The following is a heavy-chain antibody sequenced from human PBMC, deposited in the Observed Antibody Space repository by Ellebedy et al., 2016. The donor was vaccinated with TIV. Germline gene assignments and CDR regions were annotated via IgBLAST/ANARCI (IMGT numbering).Heavy chain of an antibody. CDR1: GFTFDDYT. D-gene: IGHD3-3*01. CDR3: AKEGDGENILYFDY. CDR2: ISWDGGSR. Sequence: GGSLRLSXAVSGFTFDDYTMPWVRQAPGKGLEWVSLISWDGGSRDYADSVKGRFTVSRDNSKNFLFLQMNSLTTEDTALYYCAKEGDGENILYFDYWGQGSLVTVSS. V-gene: IGHV3-43*01. J-gene: IGHJ4*02.